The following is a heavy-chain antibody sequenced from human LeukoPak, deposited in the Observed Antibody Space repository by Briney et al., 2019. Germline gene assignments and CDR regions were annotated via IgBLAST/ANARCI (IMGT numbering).Heavy chain of an antibody. CDR1: GFTFSSYA. V-gene: IGHV3-23*01. CDR2: FGYTGDST. CDR3: AKSPTVDAAFDI. J-gene: IGHJ3*02. Sequence: PGGSLRLSCAASGFTFSSYAMNWVRPAAGKGLEGVSGFGYTGDSTLYADSVKGRFTVSRDSSKNTLFLHMNSLRAEDTALYYCAKSPTVDAAFDIWGQGTMVTVSS. D-gene: IGHD4-23*01.